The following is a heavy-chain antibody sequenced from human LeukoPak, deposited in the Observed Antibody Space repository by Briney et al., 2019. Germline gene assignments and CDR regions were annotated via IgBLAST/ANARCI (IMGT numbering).Heavy chain of an antibody. V-gene: IGHV3-23*01. D-gene: IGHD4-17*01. J-gene: IGHJ4*02. CDR1: GFTFSSYA. CDR2: ISGNGGST. Sequence: GGSLRLSCAASGFTFSSYAMSWVRQAPGKGLEWVSAISGNGGSTYYADSVKGRFTISRDNSKNTLYLQMNSLRAEDTAVYYCAKYDYGDYVYHYWGQGTLVTVSS. CDR3: AKYDYGDYVYHY.